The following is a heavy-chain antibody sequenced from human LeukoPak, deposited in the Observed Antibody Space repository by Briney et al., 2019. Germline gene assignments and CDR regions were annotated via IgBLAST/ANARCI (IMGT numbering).Heavy chain of an antibody. Sequence: ASVKVSCKASGYTFTSYGISWVRQAPGQGLEWMGWINPNSGGTNYAQKFQGRVTMTRDTSISTAYMELSRLRSDDTAVYYCARGVQRNGWIYYYYGMDVWGQGTTVTVSS. CDR2: INPNSGGT. J-gene: IGHJ6*02. CDR1: GYTFTSYG. CDR3: ARGVQRNGWIYYYYGMDV. D-gene: IGHD6-19*01. V-gene: IGHV1-2*02.